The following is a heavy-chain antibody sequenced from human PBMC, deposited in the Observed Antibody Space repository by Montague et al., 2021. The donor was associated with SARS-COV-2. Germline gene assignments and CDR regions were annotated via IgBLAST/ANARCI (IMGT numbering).Heavy chain of an antibody. CDR1: GDSVSSNIAA. CDR3: ARDLYWAFDA. D-gene: IGHD2-8*02. CDR2: TQYTSTRYE. V-gene: IGHV6-1*01. J-gene: IGHJ3*01. Sequence: CAISGDSVSSNIAAWSWVRQSPSSGLEWLGGTQYTSTRYETYAVSVQSRITITADTSKNQFSLHLNSVTPEDTAVYYCARDLYWAFDAWGLGTTVTVSA.